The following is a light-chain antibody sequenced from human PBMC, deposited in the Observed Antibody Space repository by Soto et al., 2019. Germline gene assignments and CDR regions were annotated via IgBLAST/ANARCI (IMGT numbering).Light chain of an antibody. Sequence: QSVLTQPASVSGSPGQSITISCTGTISDVGNYDLVSWYQQHPGKAPRLMIYEDTKRPSGVTYRFSGSKSGNTASLAISGLQAEDEADYYCCSYAGSSTYVFGTGTKVTVL. V-gene: IGLV2-23*01. J-gene: IGLJ1*01. CDR1: ISDVGNYDL. CDR3: CSYAGSSTYV. CDR2: EDT.